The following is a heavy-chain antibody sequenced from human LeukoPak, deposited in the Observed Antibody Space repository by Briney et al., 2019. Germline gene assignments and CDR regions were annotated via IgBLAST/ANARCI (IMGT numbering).Heavy chain of an antibody. J-gene: IGHJ4*02. CDR2: ISSSSSTI. D-gene: IGHD4-17*01. V-gene: IGHV3-48*01. Sequence: GGSLRLSCAASGFTFSSYSMNWVRQAPGKGLEWVSYISSSSSTIYYADSVKGRFTISRDNAKNSLYLQMNSLRAEDTAVYYCARVGRLQYGDHVAFDYWGQGTLVTVSS. CDR1: GFTFSSYS. CDR3: ARVGRLQYGDHVAFDY.